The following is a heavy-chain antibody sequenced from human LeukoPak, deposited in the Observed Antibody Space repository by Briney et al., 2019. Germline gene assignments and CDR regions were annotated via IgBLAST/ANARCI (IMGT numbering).Heavy chain of an antibody. J-gene: IGHJ3*02. CDR2: IKRKADGGTT. V-gene: IGHV3-15*01. CDR1: GFTFSNAW. Sequence: GSLRLSCVASGFTFSNAWMTWVRQAPGKGLEWVGRIKRKADGGTTDCAELVKGRFTISRDDSENTLYLQINSLKTEDTAVYFCTTGTIVGATHAFNIWGQGTMVTVSS. CDR3: TTGTIVGATHAFNI. D-gene: IGHD1-26*01.